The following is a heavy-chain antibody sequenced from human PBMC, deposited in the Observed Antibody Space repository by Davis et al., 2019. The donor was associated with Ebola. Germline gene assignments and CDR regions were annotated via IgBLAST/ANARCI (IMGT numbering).Heavy chain of an antibody. V-gene: IGHV1-69*06. CDR2: IIPIFGTA. Sequence: SVKVSCKASGGTFSSYAISWVRQAPGQGLEWMGGIIPIFGTANYAQKFQGRVTITADKSTSTAYMELSSLRSEDTAVYYCARVGYGDPKYGWFDPWGQGTLVTVSS. CDR3: ARVGYGDPKYGWFDP. CDR1: GGTFSSYA. J-gene: IGHJ5*02. D-gene: IGHD4-17*01.